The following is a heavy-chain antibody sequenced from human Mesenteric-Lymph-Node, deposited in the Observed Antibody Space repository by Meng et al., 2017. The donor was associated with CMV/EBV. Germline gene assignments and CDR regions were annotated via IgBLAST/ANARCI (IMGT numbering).Heavy chain of an antibody. CDR3: ASDIHSNYEVY. D-gene: IGHD4-11*01. CDR2: ISRSSNYI. CDR1: GFTFSTFG. Sequence: GGPLRLSCAASGFTFSTFGMNWVRQAPGKGLEWVSFISRSSNYIYYADSVKGRFTISRDNAKNSLYLQMNSLRAEDTAVYYCASDIHSNYEVYWGQGTLVTVSS. V-gene: IGHV3-21*01. J-gene: IGHJ4*02.